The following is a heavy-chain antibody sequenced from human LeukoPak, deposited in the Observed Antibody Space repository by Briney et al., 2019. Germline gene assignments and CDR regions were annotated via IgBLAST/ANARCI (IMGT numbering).Heavy chain of an antibody. CDR3: ARDGGRCSGGSCYSSKYYYMDV. V-gene: IGHV1-69*06. J-gene: IGHJ6*03. CDR2: IIPIFGTA. D-gene: IGHD2-15*01. CDR1: GGTFSSYA. Sequence: GASVKVSCKASGGTFSSYAISWVRQAPGQGLEWMGGIIPIFGTANYAQKFQGRVTITADKSTSTAYMELSSLRSEDTAVYYCARDGGRCSGGSCYSSKYYYMDVWGKGTTVTVSS.